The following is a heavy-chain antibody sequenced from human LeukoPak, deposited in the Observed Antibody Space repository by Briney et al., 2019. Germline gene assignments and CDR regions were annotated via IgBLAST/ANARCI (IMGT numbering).Heavy chain of an antibody. V-gene: IGHV4-61*02. CDR2: IHTSGNT. Sequence: SQTLSLTCTVSGDSITSGSYYWSWIRQPAGKGLEWIGRIHTSGNTDYNPSLKSRVTMSVDTSKNQFSLKLSSVTAADTAVYYCAREGSMTARPFVSIDYWGQGTLVTISS. J-gene: IGHJ4*02. CDR1: GDSITSGSYY. D-gene: IGHD6-6*01. CDR3: AREGSMTARPFVSIDY.